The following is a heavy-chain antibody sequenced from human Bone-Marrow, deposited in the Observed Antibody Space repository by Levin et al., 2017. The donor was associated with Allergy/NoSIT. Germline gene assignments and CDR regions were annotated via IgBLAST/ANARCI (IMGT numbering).Heavy chain of an antibody. CDR3: AREDATGSVSLD. Sequence: PSETLSLTCAVSGGSISSSSFYWGWIRQPPGKGLEWIGNIFYSGRTYYNPSLKSRVSISLDTSKNHFSLKLPSVTAADTAVYYCAREDATGSVSLDWGQGSLVTVSS. CDR1: GGSISSSSFY. D-gene: IGHD3-10*01. CDR2: IFYSGRT. J-gene: IGHJ4*02. V-gene: IGHV4-39*07.